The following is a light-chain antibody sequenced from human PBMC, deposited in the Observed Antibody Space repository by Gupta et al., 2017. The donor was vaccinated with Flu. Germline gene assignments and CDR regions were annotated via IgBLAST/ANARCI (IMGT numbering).Light chain of an antibody. CDR3: LQHNNYPRVT. Sequence: DIQLTQSLSSLSASVGDRVTITCRASQVIGINLGWYQQKQGQTPKRLIYAASNLQSGVPSRFSGSGSGTEFTLTISSLQPEDFATYYCLQHNNYPRVTFGPGTIVDTK. CDR2: AAS. V-gene: IGKV1-17*01. CDR1: QVIGIN. J-gene: IGKJ3*01.